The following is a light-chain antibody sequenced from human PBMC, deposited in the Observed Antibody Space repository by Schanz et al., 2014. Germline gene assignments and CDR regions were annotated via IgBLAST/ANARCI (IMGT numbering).Light chain of an antibody. CDR1: QGVTSNY. CDR3: QQYGESLWT. V-gene: IGKV3-20*01. J-gene: IGKJ1*01. Sequence: EVVLTQSPGSLSLSPGERGTLSCRASQGVTSNYLAWYQQRPGQAPRLLMSGVHDRASGIPDRFSGGGSETDFRLTISRVEPDDSAVYYCQQYGESLWTFGPGTRVEIK. CDR2: GVH.